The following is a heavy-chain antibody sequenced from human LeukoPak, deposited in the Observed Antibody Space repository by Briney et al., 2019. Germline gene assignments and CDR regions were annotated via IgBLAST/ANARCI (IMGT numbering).Heavy chain of an antibody. Sequence: GGSLRLSCAASGFTFSDYYMSWIRQAPGKGLEGVSYISSSGSTIYYADSVKGRFTISRDNAKNSLYLQMNSLRAEDTAVYYCARQASRYSSSPHFDYWGQGTLVTVSS. V-gene: IGHV3-11*04. D-gene: IGHD6-6*01. CDR3: ARQASRYSSSPHFDY. J-gene: IGHJ4*02. CDR2: ISSSGSTI. CDR1: GFTFSDYY.